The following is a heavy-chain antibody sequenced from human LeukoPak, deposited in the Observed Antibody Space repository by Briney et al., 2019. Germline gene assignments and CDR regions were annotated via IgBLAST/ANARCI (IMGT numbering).Heavy chain of an antibody. J-gene: IGHJ4*02. CDR3: ARDFSGYSYAIDY. CDR2: ISYDGSNK. V-gene: IGHV3-30-3*01. Sequence: GRSLRLSCAASGFTFSSYAMHWVRQAPGKWLEWVAVISYDGSNKYYADSVKGRFTISRDNSKNTLYLQMNSLRAEDTAVYYCARDFSGYSYAIDYWGQGTLVTVSS. CDR1: GFTFSSYA. D-gene: IGHD5-18*01.